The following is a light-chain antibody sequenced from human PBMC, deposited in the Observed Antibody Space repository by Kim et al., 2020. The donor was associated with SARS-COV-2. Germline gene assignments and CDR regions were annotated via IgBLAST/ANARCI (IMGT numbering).Light chain of an antibody. CDR2: AAS. Sequence: VSVGDRVTITCRASQGITNPLAWYQQKPGKVPQLLIYAASALHSGVPSRVRGSGSGTNFTLTISSLQPEDVATYYCQKYNSAPWTFGQGTKVDIK. CDR1: QGITNP. CDR3: QKYNSAPWT. J-gene: IGKJ1*01. V-gene: IGKV1-27*01.